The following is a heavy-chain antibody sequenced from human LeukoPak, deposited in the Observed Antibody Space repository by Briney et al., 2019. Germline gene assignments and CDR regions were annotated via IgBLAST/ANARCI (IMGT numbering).Heavy chain of an antibody. CDR1: GGSISSYY. CDR2: IYYSGST. CDR3: AREWRDSGYDSGFDY. V-gene: IGHV4-59*01. D-gene: IGHD5-12*01. Sequence: SETLSLTCTVSGGSISSYYWSWIRQPPGKGLEWIGYIYYSGSTNYNPSLKSRVTISVDTSKNQFSLKLSSVTAADTAVYYCAREWRDSGYDSGFDYWGQGTLVTVSS. J-gene: IGHJ4*02.